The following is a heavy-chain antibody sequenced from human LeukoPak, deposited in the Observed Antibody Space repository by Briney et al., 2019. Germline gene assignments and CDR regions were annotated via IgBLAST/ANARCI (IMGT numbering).Heavy chain of an antibody. Sequence: PGGSLRLSCAASGFTFSSCGMHWVRQAPGKGLEWVAVISYDGSNKYYADSVKGRFTISRDNSKNTLYLQMNSLRAEDTAVYYCARGLKLLTYWGQGTLVTVSS. D-gene: IGHD2-15*01. V-gene: IGHV3-30*03. CDR2: ISYDGSNK. J-gene: IGHJ4*02. CDR3: ARGLKLLTY. CDR1: GFTFSSCG.